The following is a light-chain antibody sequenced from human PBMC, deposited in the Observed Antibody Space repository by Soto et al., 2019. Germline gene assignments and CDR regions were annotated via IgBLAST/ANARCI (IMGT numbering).Light chain of an antibody. J-gene: IGLJ2*01. Sequence: QSVLTQPPSASGTPGQRVTISCSGSTSNIGSNYVYWYQQFPGTAPKLLMSRNNQRPSGVPDRFSGSKSGTSASLAISGLRSEDEADYYCAAWDDGLRVVFGGGNKLTVL. CDR3: AAWDDGLRVV. CDR1: TSNIGSNY. CDR2: RNN. V-gene: IGLV1-47*01.